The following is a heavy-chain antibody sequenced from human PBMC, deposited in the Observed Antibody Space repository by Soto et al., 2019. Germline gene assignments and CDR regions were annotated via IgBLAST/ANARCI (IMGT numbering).Heavy chain of an antibody. CDR3: ARIVVVPSPPPNTYYFDY. CDR1: GFTFSSYS. V-gene: IGHV3-21*01. J-gene: IGHJ4*02. D-gene: IGHD2-2*01. CDR2: ISSSSSYI. Sequence: EVQLVESGGGLVKPGGSLRLSCAASGFTFSSYSMNWVRQAPGKGLEWVSSISSSSSYIYYADSVKGRFTISRDNAKNSLYLQMNSLRAEDTAVYYCARIVVVPSPPPNTYYFDYWGQVTLVTVSS.